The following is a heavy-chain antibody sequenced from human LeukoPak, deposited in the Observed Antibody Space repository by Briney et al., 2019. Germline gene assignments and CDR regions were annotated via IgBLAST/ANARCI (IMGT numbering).Heavy chain of an antibody. Sequence: GGSLRLSSAASGFASSSDGMHSVGQAPGKGLEWISYIISSSSTIYYADSVKGRFTISRDNAKNSLFLQVNSLRAEDTAVYYCVRRINTAMAHGYYFDNWGQGTLVTVSS. J-gene: IGHJ4*02. CDR3: VRRINTAMAHGYYFDN. D-gene: IGHD5-18*01. V-gene: IGHV3-48*01. CDR1: GFASSSDG. CDR2: IISSSSTI.